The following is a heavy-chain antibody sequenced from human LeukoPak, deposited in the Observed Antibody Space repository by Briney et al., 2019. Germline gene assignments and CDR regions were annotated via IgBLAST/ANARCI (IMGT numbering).Heavy chain of an antibody. Sequence: GAPVKVSCTASGYTFTNNDINWVRQAPGQGLEWMGWMNPNSGNTGYGQKFQGRVTMTRNTSISAAYMELSSLRSDDTAVYYCAQREAGFDYWGQGTLVTVSS. V-gene: IGHV1-8*01. J-gene: IGHJ4*02. CDR3: AQREAGFDY. D-gene: IGHD6-25*01. CDR1: GYTFTNND. CDR2: MNPNSGNT.